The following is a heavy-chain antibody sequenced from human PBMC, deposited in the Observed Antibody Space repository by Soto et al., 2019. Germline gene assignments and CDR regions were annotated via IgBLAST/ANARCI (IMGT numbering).Heavy chain of an antibody. CDR3: ARTSIAARPAYYFDY. J-gene: IGHJ4*02. Sequence: ASVKVSCKASGYTFTSYYMHWVRQAPGQGLEWMGIINPSGGSTSYAQKFQGRVTMTRGTSTSTVYMELSSLRSEDTAVYYCARTSIAARPAYYFDYWGQGTMVTVSS. V-gene: IGHV1-46*01. D-gene: IGHD6-6*01. CDR2: INPSGGST. CDR1: GYTFTSYY.